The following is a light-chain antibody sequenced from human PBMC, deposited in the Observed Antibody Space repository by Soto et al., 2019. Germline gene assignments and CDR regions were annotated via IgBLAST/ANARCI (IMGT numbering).Light chain of an antibody. CDR2: EVY. V-gene: IGLV2-8*01. CDR3: RTSVGTNCNV. CDR1: SSDVGGYNY. Sequence: QSVLTQPPSASGSPGQPVTISCTGTSSDVGGYNYVSWYQHHPGKAPKLIIYEVYKRPSGVPDRFSGSKSGNTAALTVSGLQAEDEAVCYRRTSVGTNCNVLGSG. J-gene: IGLJ6*01.